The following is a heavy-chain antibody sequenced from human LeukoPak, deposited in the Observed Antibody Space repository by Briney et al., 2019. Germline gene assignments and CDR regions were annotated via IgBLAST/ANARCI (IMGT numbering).Heavy chain of an antibody. CDR1: GYTFTKHA. CDR3: ARASSSSWFNWYFDL. V-gene: IGHV1-18*01. CDR2: ISAYNGDT. J-gene: IGHJ2*01. D-gene: IGHD6-13*01. Sequence: ASVKVSCKASGYTFTKHAISWVRQAPGQGLEWMGWISAYNGDTNYGQNFQERFTMTTDTSTSTAYMELRSLRSDDTAVYYCARASSSSWFNWYFDLWGRGTPVTVSS.